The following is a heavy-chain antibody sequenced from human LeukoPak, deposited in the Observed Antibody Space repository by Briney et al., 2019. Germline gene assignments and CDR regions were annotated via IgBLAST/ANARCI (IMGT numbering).Heavy chain of an antibody. D-gene: IGHD3-16*01. Sequence: SETLSLTCAVSGYSISSGYYWGWIRQPPGKGLEWIGSIYHSRSTYYNPSHKSRVTISVDTSKNQFSLKLSSVTAADTGVYYCVSHVSGDYYYYYMDVWGKGTTVTVSS. V-gene: IGHV4-38-2*01. CDR1: GYSISSGYY. CDR2: IYHSRST. J-gene: IGHJ6*03. CDR3: VSHVSGDYYYYYMDV.